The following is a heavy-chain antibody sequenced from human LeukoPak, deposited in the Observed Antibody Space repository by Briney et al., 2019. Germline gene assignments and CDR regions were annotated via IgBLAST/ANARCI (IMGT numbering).Heavy chain of an antibody. CDR3: ARASIAAAAFDY. Sequence: GGSLRLSCAASGFTVSSNYMSWVRQAPGKGLEWVSVNYSGGSTYYADSVKGRFTISRDNSKNTLYLQMNSLRAEDTAVYYCARASIAAAAFDYWGQGTLVTVSS. V-gene: IGHV3-66*01. CDR1: GFTVSSNY. J-gene: IGHJ4*02. CDR2: NYSGGST. D-gene: IGHD6-13*01.